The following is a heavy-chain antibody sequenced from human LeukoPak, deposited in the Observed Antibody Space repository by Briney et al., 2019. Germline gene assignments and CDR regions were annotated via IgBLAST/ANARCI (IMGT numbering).Heavy chain of an antibody. CDR3: ARDWGDNSDY. D-gene: IGHD3-16*01. CDR2: VNPNSGGT. V-gene: IGHV1-2*02. Sequence: ASVKVSCTASGYTFTGYYIHWVRQAPGQGLEWMGWVNPNSGGTNYAHKFQGRVTMTRDTSITTAYMELSSLISDDTAVYYCARDWGDNSDYWGQGTLVTVSS. CDR1: GYTFTGYY. J-gene: IGHJ4*02.